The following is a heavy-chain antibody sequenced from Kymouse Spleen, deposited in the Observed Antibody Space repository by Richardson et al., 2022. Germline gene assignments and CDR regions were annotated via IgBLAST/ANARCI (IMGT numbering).Heavy chain of an antibody. V-gene: IGHV4-39*01. Sequence: QLQLQESGPGLVKPSETLSLTCTVSGGSISSSSYYWGWIRQPPGKGLEWIGSIYYSGSTYYNPSLKSRVTISVDTSKNQFSLKLSSVTAADTAVYYCAREGAGTTSNWFDPWGQGTLVTVSS. J-gene: IGHJ5*02. D-gene: IGHD1-7*01. CDR3: AREGAGTTSNWFDP. CDR1: GGSISSSSYY. CDR2: IYYSGST.